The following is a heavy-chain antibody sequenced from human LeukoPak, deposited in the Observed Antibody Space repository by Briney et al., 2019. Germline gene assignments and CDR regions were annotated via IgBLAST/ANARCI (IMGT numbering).Heavy chain of an antibody. CDR3: ASGPPPMVRGVISAFDI. D-gene: IGHD3-10*01. V-gene: IGHV1-8*01. CDR2: MNPNSGNT. J-gene: IGHJ3*02. CDR1: GYTFTSYD. Sequence: ASVKVSCKASGYTFTSYDINWVRQATGQGLEWMGWMNPNSGNTGYAQKFQGRVTMTRNTSISTAYMELSSLRSEDTAVYYCASGPPPMVRGVISAFDIWGQGTMVTVSS.